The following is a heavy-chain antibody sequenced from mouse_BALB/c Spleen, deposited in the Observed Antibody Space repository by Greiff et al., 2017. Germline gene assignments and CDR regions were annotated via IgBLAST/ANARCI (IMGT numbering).Heavy chain of an antibody. J-gene: IGHJ2*01. CDR1: GYTFTSYW. D-gene: IGHD1-1*01. V-gene: IGHV1-7*01. CDR3: ARGSFDY. Sequence: QVQLKESGAELAKPGASVKMSCKASGYTFTSYWMHWVKQRPGQGLEWIGYINPSTGYTEYNQKFKDKATLTAGKSSSTAYMQLSSLTSEDSAVYYCARGSFDYWGQGTTLTVSS. CDR2: INPSTGYT.